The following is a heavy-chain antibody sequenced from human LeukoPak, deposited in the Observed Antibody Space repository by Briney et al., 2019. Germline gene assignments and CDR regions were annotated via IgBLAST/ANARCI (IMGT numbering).Heavy chain of an antibody. J-gene: IGHJ3*02. Sequence: GGSLRLSCAASGFTFSSYGMSWVRQAPGKGLEWVSAISGSGGSTYYADSVRGRFTISRDNSKNTLYLQMNSLRAEDTAVYYCAKDDVADTAAGSFDIWGQGTMVTVSS. D-gene: IGHD5-18*01. CDR3: AKDDVADTAAGSFDI. CDR2: ISGSGGST. CDR1: GFTFSSYG. V-gene: IGHV3-23*01.